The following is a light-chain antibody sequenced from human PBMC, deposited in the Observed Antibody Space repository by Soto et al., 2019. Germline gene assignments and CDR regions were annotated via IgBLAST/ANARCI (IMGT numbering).Light chain of an antibody. CDR2: DVT. CDR3: SSSGTTTTNVL. CDR1: NSDVGASDS. J-gene: IGLJ3*02. V-gene: IGLV2-14*03. Sequence: QSVLHQPSSVSGSLGQSITISCSGTNSDVGASDSVSWYQQHPGKAPKFLLYDVTNRPSGVSNRFSGSKSGNTASLTISGLQAADEADYYCSSSGTTTTNVLFGGGTKRTGL.